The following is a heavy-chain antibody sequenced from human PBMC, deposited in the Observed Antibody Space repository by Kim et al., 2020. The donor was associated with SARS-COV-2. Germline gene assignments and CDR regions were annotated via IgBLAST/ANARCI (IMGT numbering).Heavy chain of an antibody. CDR2: ISSSSSYI. V-gene: IGHV3-21*01. Sequence: GGSLRLSCAASGFTFSSYSMNWVRQAPGKGLEWVSSISSSSSYIYYADSVKGRFTISRDNAKNSLYLQMNSLRAEDTAVYYCARGRMVRGDYGMDVWGQGTTVTVSS. CDR3: ARGRMVRGDYGMDV. D-gene: IGHD3-10*01. J-gene: IGHJ6*02. CDR1: GFTFSSYS.